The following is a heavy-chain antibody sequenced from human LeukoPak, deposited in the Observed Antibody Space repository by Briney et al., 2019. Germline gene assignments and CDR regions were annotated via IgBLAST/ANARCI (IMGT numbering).Heavy chain of an antibody. CDR2: IYDSGST. V-gene: IGHV4-39*01. CDR1: GGSISSYY. CDR3: ARIAVAEDYYFDY. J-gene: IGHJ4*02. Sequence: SETLSLTCTVSGGSISSYYWSWIRQPPGKGLEWIGSIYDSGSTYYNPSLKSRVTISVDTSKNQFSLNLRSVTAADTAVYYCARIAVAEDYYFDYWGQGTLVTVSS. D-gene: IGHD6-19*01.